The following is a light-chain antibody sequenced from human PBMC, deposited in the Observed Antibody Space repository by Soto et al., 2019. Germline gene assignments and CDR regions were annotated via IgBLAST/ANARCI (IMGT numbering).Light chain of an antibody. CDR2: EGT. CDR3: YSYAGENLYV. J-gene: IGLJ1*01. V-gene: IGLV2-23*01. CDR1: SSDVGSYNL. Sequence: QSALAQPASVSASPGQSITIPCTGTSSDVGSYNLVSWFQQHPGKVPKLLIYEGTKRPSGLSDRFSGSKSGTTASLTISGLQAEDEAHYYCYSYAGENLYVFGTGTKVTV.